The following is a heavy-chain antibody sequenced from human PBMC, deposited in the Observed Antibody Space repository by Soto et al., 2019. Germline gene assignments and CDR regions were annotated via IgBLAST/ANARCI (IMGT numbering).Heavy chain of an antibody. D-gene: IGHD3-10*01. V-gene: IGHV1-69*08. CDR1: GGTSNTHA. J-gene: IGHJ5*02. Sequence: QVQLVQSGAELKRPGSSVTVSCQTSGGTSNTHAISWMRQAPGPGLEWIGRFIPVIGTGNYAQKFEGRLSITADTSTSTVYMELRGLTSDDTAVYYCARDWDFGSGRLTCFDPWGQGALVTVSS. CDR3: ARDWDFGSGRLTCFDP. CDR2: FIPVIGTG.